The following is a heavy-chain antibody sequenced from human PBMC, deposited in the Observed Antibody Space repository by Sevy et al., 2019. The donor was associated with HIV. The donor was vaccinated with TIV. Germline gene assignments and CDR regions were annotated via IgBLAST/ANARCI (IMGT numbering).Heavy chain of an antibody. D-gene: IGHD6-13*01. CDR1: GDSVSSNSAA. Sequence: SQTLSLTCALSGDSVSSNSAAWNWIRQSPSRCLEWLGRTYYRSKWYKDYAVSVKSRITMNPDTSKHQFSLQLNSVTPEDTAVYYCARDGGIEAYDAFDIWGQGTMVTVSS. J-gene: IGHJ3*02. CDR2: TYYRSKWYK. CDR3: ARDGGIEAYDAFDI. V-gene: IGHV6-1*01.